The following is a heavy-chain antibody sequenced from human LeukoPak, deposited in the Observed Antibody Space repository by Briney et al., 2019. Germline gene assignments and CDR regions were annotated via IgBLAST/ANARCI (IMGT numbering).Heavy chain of an antibody. D-gene: IGHD3-10*01. J-gene: IGHJ6*04. CDR2: ISAYNGNT. V-gene: IGHV1-18*01. CDR1: GYTFTSYC. Sequence: ASVKVSCKASGYTFTSYCIIWVRQAPGQGLEWMGWISAYNGNTNYAQQSHGRVTMTTDTSTSKAYMERRSLGSDDTAVYYCARGSSYGSNRPYYYYGMDVWGEGTTVTVSS. CDR3: ARGSSYGSNRPYYYYGMDV.